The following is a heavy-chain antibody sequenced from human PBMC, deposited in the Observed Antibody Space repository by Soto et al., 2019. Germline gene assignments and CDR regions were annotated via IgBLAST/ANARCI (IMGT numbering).Heavy chain of an antibody. V-gene: IGHV3-49*04. J-gene: IGHJ4*02. Sequence: GRLLSLSWRRFWFPFATCAINLVRQAARKGLEWVGLIRNQSYQETTEYAASVKGRFNISRDTASGIAYLQRNSLKIEESAVYDSSGAGSPDTAYFSRFWGQGTPVTVS. CDR3: SGAGSPDTAYFSRF. D-gene: IGHD3-10*01. CDR2: IRNQSYQETT. CDR1: WFPFATCA.